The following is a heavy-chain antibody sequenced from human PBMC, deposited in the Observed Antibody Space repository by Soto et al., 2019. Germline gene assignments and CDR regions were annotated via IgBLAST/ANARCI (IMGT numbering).Heavy chain of an antibody. CDR1: GYTFTSYD. Sequence: ASVKVSCKASGYTFTSYDITWVRQATGQGLEWMGWMNPTSGNTGYAQKFQGRVTMTRNTSRSTAYMELSSLRSEDTAVYYCATGIAARVALDYWAQGTLVTVSS. CDR3: ATGIAARVALDY. J-gene: IGHJ4*02. D-gene: IGHD6-6*01. V-gene: IGHV1-8*01. CDR2: MNPTSGNT.